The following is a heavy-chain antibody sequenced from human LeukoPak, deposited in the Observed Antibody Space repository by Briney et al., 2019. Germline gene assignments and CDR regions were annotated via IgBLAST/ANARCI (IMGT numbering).Heavy chain of an antibody. CDR3: ARDVYGGTDY. D-gene: IGHD4-23*01. CDR1: GFTVSDNC. V-gene: IGHV3-53*01. Sequence: PGGSLRLSCAAFGFTVSDNCMNWVRQSPGKGLEWVSGIYSDDTTHYADSVKGRFTISRENAKNSLYLQMNSLRAGDTAVYYCARDVYGGTDYWGQGTLVTVSS. J-gene: IGHJ4*02. CDR2: IYSDDTT.